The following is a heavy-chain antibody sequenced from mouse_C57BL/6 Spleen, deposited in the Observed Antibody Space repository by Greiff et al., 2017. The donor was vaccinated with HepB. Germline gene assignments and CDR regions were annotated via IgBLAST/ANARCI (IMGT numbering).Heavy chain of an antibody. D-gene: IGHD1-1*01. J-gene: IGHJ1*03. CDR2: IDPEDGDN. CDR3: TAWGEVATRYFDV. CDR1: GFNIKDYY. Sequence: VQLQQSGAELVRPGASVKLSCTASGFNIKDYYMHWVKQRPEQGLEWIGRIDPEDGDNEYAPKFQGKATMTADTSTDTAYLQLRSMTSKDTAVYYCTAWGEVATRYFDVWGTGTTVTVSS. V-gene: IGHV14-1*01.